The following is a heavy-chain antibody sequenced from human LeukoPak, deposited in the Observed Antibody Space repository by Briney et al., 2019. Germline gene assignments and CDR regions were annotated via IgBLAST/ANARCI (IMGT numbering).Heavy chain of an antibody. CDR3: EKGLPTGSSYTTA. CDR2: ISGDGTNT. Sequence: GGSLRLSSVPPLVKLAVDTRYTGRQPPGKGLEWISFISGDGTNTYYSDSVRGRFIISRDNSKNSLYLQLHSLTTDDTALYYCEKGLPTGSSYTTARGQGTLVTVSS. D-gene: IGHD6-6*01. V-gene: IGHV3-43*02. J-gene: IGHJ4*02. CDR1: LVKLAVDT.